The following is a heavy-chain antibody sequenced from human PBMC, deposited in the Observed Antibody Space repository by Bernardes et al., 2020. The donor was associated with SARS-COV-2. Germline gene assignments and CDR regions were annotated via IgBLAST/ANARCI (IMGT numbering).Heavy chain of an antibody. J-gene: IGHJ6*02. CDR3: ARDFTGYYDFWSGYYYGMDV. CDR1: GYTFTSYG. Sequence: AAAKVSCKASGYTFTSYGISWVRQAPGQGLEWMGWISAYNGNTNYAQKLQGRVTMTTDTSTSTAYMELRSLRSDDTAVYYCARDFTGYYDFWSGYYYGMDVWGQGTTVTVSS. V-gene: IGHV1-18*04. D-gene: IGHD3-3*01. CDR2: ISAYNGNT.